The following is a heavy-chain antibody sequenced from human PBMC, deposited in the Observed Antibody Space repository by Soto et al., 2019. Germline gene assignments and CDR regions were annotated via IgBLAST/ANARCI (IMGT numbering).Heavy chain of an antibody. CDR1: VFTVSNTY. Sequence: GGSLRLSCAFSVFTVSNTYMSWVRQAPGKGLEWVAVIYRGVSTHYADSVKGRFTISRDDSKNTIYLQMNSLRAEDTAVYYCARDRSDSSRADSFDVWGQGTMVTVSS. V-gene: IGHV3-53*01. J-gene: IGHJ3*01. D-gene: IGHD6-25*01. CDR3: ARDRSDSSRADSFDV. CDR2: IYRGVST.